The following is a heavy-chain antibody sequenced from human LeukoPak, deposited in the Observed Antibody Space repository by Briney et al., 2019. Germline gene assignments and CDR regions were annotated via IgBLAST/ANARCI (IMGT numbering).Heavy chain of an antibody. J-gene: IGHJ4*02. CDR1: GFTFSSYG. D-gene: IGHD4-17*01. V-gene: IGHV3-30*02. CDR2: IRYDGSNK. Sequence: PGGSLRLSCAATGFTFSSYGMHWVRQAPGKGLEWVAFIRYDGSNKYYADSVKGRFTISRDISKNTLYLQMNSLRAEDTAVYYCAKRGTVTTFGHCDYWGQGTLVTVSS. CDR3: AKRGTVTTFGHCDY.